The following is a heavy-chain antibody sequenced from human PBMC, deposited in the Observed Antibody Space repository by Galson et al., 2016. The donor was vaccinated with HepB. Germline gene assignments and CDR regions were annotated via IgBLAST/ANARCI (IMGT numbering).Heavy chain of an antibody. CDR1: GYTFTNYC. V-gene: IGHV1-46*01. CDR2: INSSAGTT. J-gene: IGHJ5*02. Sequence: SVKVSCKASGYTFTNYCIHWVRQAPGQGLEWMGIINSSAGTTDYAQNLQGRVTMTRDTSTRTVYMELSSLRSDDTAVYYCVISAPGNQWRAPGGMFSWGQGALVTVSS. D-gene: IGHD6-19*01. CDR3: VISAPGNQWRAPGGMFS.